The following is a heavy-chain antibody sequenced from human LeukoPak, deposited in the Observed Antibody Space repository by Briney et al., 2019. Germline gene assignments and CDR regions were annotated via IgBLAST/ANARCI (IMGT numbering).Heavy chain of an antibody. Sequence: ASMKVSCKASGGTFSSYAISWVRQAPGQGLEWMGGIIPIFGTANYAQKFQGRVTITADESMSTAYMELSSLRSEDTAVYYCATGYSNYFDYWGQGTLVTVSS. CDR1: GGTFSSYA. V-gene: IGHV1-69*13. CDR3: ATGYSNYFDY. CDR2: IIPIFGTA. J-gene: IGHJ4*02. D-gene: IGHD4-11*01.